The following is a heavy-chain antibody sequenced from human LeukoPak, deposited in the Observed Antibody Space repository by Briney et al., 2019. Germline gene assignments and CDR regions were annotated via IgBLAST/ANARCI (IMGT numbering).Heavy chain of an antibody. J-gene: IGHJ4*02. D-gene: IGHD3-10*01. V-gene: IGHV3-23*01. CDR1: GFTFSSYA. Sequence: PGGSLRLSCAASGFTFSSYAMSWVRQAPGKGLEWVSAISGSGGSTYYADSGKGRFTISRDNSKNTLYLQMNSLRAEDAAVYYCCYLLVRGVTYDYWGQGTLVTVSS. CDR3: CYLLVRGVTYDY. CDR2: ISGSGGST.